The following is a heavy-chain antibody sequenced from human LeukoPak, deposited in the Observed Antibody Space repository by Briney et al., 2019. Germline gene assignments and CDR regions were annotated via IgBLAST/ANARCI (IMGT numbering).Heavy chain of an antibody. Sequence: PSETLSLTCAVYGGSFSGYYWSWIRQPPGKGLEWIGYIYYSGSTNYNPSLKSQVTISVDTSKNQFSLKLSSVTAADTAVYYCARVGWPNYFDYWGQGTLVTVSS. D-gene: IGHD6-19*01. V-gene: IGHV4-59*08. CDR3: ARVGWPNYFDY. CDR1: GGSFSGYY. J-gene: IGHJ4*02. CDR2: IYYSGST.